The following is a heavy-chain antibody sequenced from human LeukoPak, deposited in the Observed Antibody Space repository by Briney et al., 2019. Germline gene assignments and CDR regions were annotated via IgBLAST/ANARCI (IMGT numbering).Heavy chain of an antibody. CDR1: GFTFSSYA. Sequence: AGGSLRLSCAASGFTFSSYAMSWVRQAPGKGLEWVSAISGSGGSTYYADSVKGRFTISRDNSKNTLYLQMNSLRAEDTAVYYCAKGYSSGYYYGMDVWGQGTTVTVSS. CDR3: AKGYSSGYYYGMDV. J-gene: IGHJ6*02. D-gene: IGHD6-19*01. CDR2: ISGSGGST. V-gene: IGHV3-23*01.